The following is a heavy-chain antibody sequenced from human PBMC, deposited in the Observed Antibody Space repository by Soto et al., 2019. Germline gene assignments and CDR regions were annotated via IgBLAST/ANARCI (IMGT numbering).Heavy chain of an antibody. CDR1: GYSFTSYW. Sequence: PGESLKISCKGSGYSFTSYWISWARQMPGKGLEWMGRIDPSDSYSNYSPSFQGHVTISADKSISTAYLQWSSLKASDTAMYYCARGLVGATNYYYGMDVWGQGXTVTVYS. V-gene: IGHV5-10-1*01. D-gene: IGHD1-26*01. CDR2: IDPSDSYS. CDR3: ARGLVGATNYYYGMDV. J-gene: IGHJ6*02.